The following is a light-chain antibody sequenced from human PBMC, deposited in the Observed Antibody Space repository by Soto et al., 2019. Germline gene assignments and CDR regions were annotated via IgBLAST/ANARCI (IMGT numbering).Light chain of an antibody. CDR1: AGAVASGHY. CDR3: LLSYGGARV. CDR2: DTS. J-gene: IGLJ3*02. V-gene: IGLV7-46*01. Sequence: QAVVTQEPSLTVSPGGTVTLTCGSSAGAVASGHYPYWFQQKPGQAPRTLIYDTSNKYSWTPARFSGSLLGGKAALTLSGAQPEDEAEYYCLLSYGGARVFGGGTKVTVL.